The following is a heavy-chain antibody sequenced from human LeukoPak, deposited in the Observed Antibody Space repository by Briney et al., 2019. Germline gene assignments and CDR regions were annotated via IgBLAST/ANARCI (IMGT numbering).Heavy chain of an antibody. V-gene: IGHV3-48*02. Sequence: GGSLRLSCAASGFTFSSYSMNWVRQAPGKGLEWVSYVSSSSSTIYYADSVKGRFTISRDNAKNSLYLQMNSLRDEDTAVYYCARDEYYDFWSGYSYYYGMDLWGQGTTVTVSS. J-gene: IGHJ6*02. D-gene: IGHD3-3*01. CDR1: GFTFSSYS. CDR2: VSSSSSTI. CDR3: ARDEYYDFWSGYSYYYGMDL.